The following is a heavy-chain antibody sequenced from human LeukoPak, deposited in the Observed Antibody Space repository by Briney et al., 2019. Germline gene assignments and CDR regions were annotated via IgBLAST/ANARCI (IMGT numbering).Heavy chain of an antibody. CDR2: ISYDGSNK. J-gene: IGHJ4*02. CDR3: AKIPINYYGSGSPYYFDY. D-gene: IGHD3-10*01. V-gene: IGHV3-30-3*02. CDR1: GFTFSMYA. Sequence: GGSLRLSCVGSGFTFSMYAMHWVRQAPDKGLGWVAVISYDGSNKYYADFVKGRFTISRDNSKNTLYLQMDSLRAEDTAVYYCAKIPINYYGSGSPYYFDYWGQGTLVTVSS.